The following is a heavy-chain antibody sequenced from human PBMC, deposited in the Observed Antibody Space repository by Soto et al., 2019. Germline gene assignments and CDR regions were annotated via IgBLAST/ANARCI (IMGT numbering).Heavy chain of an antibody. J-gene: IGHJ3*02. CDR1: GCSFTSYA. CDR2: INAGNGNT. Sequence: ASVKVCCKGSGCSFTSYAMHWVRQAPGQRLEWMGWINAGNGNTKYSQKFQGRVTITRDTSASTAYMELSSLRSEDTAVYYCARDPHSSGWYAFDIWGQGTMVTVSS. CDR3: ARDPHSSGWYAFDI. V-gene: IGHV1-3*01. D-gene: IGHD6-19*01.